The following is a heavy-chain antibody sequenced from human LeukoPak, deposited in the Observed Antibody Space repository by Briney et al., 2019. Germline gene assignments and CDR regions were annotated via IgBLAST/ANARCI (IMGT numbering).Heavy chain of an antibody. CDR1: GFTFSTYA. Sequence: PGGSLRLSCAASGFTFSTYAMSWVRRAPGKGLEWVSTISGSGANTYYADSVRGRFTISRDNSKNTLYLHMNSLRAEDTAVCYCAKERAGYTNPYYFDYWGQGTLVTVSS. J-gene: IGHJ4*02. CDR3: AKERAGYTNPYYFDY. CDR2: ISGSGANT. V-gene: IGHV3-23*01. D-gene: IGHD3-16*02.